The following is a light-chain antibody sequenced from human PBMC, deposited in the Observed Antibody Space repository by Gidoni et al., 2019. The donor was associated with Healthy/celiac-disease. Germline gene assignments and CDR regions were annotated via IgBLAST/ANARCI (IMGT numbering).Light chain of an antibody. J-gene: IGLJ3*02. Sequence: QSALTQPASVSGSPGQSITISCTGTSSDVGSYNLVSWYQQHPGKAPKIMIYEGSKRASGVSNCFSASSSGTSAFLTFWGHAADDAAYYYCCSYAGSSTWVFGGGTKLTVL. CDR1: SSDVGSYNL. CDR3: CSYAGSSTWV. CDR2: EGS. V-gene: IGLV2-23*01.